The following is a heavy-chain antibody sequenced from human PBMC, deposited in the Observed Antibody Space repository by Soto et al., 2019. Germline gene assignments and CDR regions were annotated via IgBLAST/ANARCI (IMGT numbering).Heavy chain of an antibody. CDR3: ARDLWGYCGTDCYPLDV. V-gene: IGHV4-59*01. CDR2: LYNTGST. CDR1: GGSISRYY. D-gene: IGHD2-21*02. J-gene: IGHJ6*02. Sequence: SETLSLTCTVSGGSISRYYWSWIRQPPGKGLEWIGYLYNTGSTIYNPSLKSRVTISVDTSKNQFSLKLNSVTAADTAVYYCARDLWGYCGTDCYPLDVWGQGPRSPSP.